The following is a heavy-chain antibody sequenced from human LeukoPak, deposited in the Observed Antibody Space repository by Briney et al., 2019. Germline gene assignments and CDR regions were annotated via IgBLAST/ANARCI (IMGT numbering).Heavy chain of an antibody. Sequence: GGSLRLSCAASRLSFSIYAMSWVRQAPGKGLEWVSAISGSGGSTYYPDSVKGRFTISRDNSKNTLFLQMNSLRAEDTAVYYCAKNSGSFYYYGMDVWGQGTTVTVSS. CDR2: ISGSGGST. CDR1: RLSFSIYA. V-gene: IGHV3-23*01. D-gene: IGHD1-26*01. CDR3: AKNSGSFYYYGMDV. J-gene: IGHJ6*02.